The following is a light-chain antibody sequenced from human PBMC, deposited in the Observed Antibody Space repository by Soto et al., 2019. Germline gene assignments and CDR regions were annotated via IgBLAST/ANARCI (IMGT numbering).Light chain of an antibody. CDR3: PVWDDSLHGYV. CDR2: TNS. J-gene: IGLJ1*01. CDR1: SSNIGSNF. V-gene: IGLV1-44*01. Sequence: QSVLTQPPSASGTPGQRLTIACSGTSSNIGSNFVNWYRQLPGTAPKLLVHTNSQRPSGVPDRFSGSKSGTSASLAISGLQSDDEADYFCPVWDDSLHGYVFATGTKATV.